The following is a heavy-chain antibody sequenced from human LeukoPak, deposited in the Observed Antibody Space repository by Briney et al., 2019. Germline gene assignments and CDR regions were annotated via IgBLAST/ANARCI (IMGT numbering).Heavy chain of an antibody. CDR3: AELGITMIGGV. CDR1: GFTFDDYA. CDR2: ISWNSNSI. D-gene: IGHD3-10*02. J-gene: IGHJ6*04. V-gene: IGHV3-9*01. Sequence: GGSLRLSCAASGFTFDDYAMHWVRQAPGKGLEWVSGISWNSNSIGYADSVKGRFTISRDNAKNTLYLQMNSLRAEDTAVYYCAELGITMIGGVWGKGTTVTISS.